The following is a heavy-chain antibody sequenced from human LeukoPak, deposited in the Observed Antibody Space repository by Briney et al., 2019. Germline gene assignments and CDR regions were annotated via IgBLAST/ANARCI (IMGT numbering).Heavy chain of an antibody. CDR3: ARHDSFIPY. J-gene: IGHJ4*02. Sequence: PGGSLRLSCAASGFTFNYYGMSWVRQAPGKGLEWVSGISDNEGTTYYTDSVKGRFTISRDNTKNTVYLQMNNLRADDTAVYFCARHDSFIPYWGQGTLVTVSS. CDR2: ISDNEGTT. D-gene: IGHD5-18*01. CDR1: GFTFNYYG. V-gene: IGHV3-23*01.